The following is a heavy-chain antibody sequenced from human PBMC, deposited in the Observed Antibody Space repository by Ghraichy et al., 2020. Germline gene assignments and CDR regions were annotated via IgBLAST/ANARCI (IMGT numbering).Heavy chain of an antibody. CDR2: IYTGGST. J-gene: IGHJ4*02. Sequence: GESLNISCAVSGVTVSSKFMSWVRQAPGKGLEWVSVIYTGGSTHYADSVKGRFTISRDNSKNMLYLQMESLRAEDTAVYYSGRGSAVATAPEYWGQGTLVTVSS. V-gene: IGHV3-66*01. CDR1: GVTVSSKF. CDR3: GRGSAVATAPEY. D-gene: IGHD5-12*01.